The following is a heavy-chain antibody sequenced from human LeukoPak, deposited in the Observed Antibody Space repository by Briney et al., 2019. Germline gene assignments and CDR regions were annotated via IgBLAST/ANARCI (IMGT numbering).Heavy chain of an antibody. CDR3: ARGGWSHNNRYFDL. V-gene: IGHV3-13*04. CDR2: FGTGGDS. CDR1: GFTFSSHD. D-gene: IGHD6-19*01. Sequence: PGGSLRLSCVASGFTFSSHDMHWVRQAAGRGLEWVSAFGTGGDSYYPDSVKGRFTISREGAKNSLYLQMNSLRAGDTAVYYCARGGWSHNNRYFDLWGRGTLVTVSS. J-gene: IGHJ2*01.